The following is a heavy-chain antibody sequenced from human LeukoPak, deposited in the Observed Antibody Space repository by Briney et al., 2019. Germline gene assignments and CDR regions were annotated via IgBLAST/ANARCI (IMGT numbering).Heavy chain of an antibody. CDR1: GRFVSRPGYS. D-gene: IGHD3/OR15-3a*01. J-gene: IGHJ2*01. Sequence: SQTLSLTCSVSGRFVSRPGYSWTWIRQPVGKGLEWIGRFYTSGTTNYNPSLKSRVTISIDTSNNQFSLKLSSLTAGDTGLYYCVRQGPEERTVHYWHFDLWGRGTLVTVSS. CDR2: FYTSGTT. V-gene: IGHV4-61*02. CDR3: VRQGPEERTVHYWHFDL.